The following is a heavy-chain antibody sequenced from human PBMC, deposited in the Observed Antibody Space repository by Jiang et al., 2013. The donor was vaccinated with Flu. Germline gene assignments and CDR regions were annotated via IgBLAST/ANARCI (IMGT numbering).Heavy chain of an antibody. Sequence: LLKPSETLSLTCAVYGGSFSGSSWGWIRQPPGKGLEWIGEITHRGNANYNPSLKSRVTMSLDASKNQFSLNLFSVTDADTAVYYCASLLRFYTYSGVDVWGRGTTVTV. CDR2: ITHRGNA. CDR3: ASLLRFYTYSGVDV. CDR1: GGSFSGSS. J-gene: IGHJ6*02. V-gene: IGHV4-34*01. D-gene: IGHD3-9*01.